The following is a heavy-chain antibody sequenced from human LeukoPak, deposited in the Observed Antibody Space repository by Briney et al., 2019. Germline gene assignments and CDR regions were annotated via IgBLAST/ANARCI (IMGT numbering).Heavy chain of an antibody. D-gene: IGHD4-23*01. V-gene: IGHV1-18*01. J-gene: IGHJ4*02. CDR3: ARADSTVVTHYFDY. Sequence: VSVKVSCKASGYTFTSYGISWVRQAPGQGLEWMGWISAYNGNTNYAQKLQGRVTMTTDTSTSTAYMELRSLRSDDTAVYYCARADSTVVTHYFDYWGQGTLVTVSS. CDR1: GYTFTSYG. CDR2: ISAYNGNT.